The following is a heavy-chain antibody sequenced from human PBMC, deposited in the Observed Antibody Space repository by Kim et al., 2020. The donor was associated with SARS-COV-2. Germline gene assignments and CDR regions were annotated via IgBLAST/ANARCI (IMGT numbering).Heavy chain of an antibody. CDR3: ARADIVVVPAAIYYYGMDV. CDR1: GGTFSSYA. J-gene: IGHJ6*02. D-gene: IGHD2-2*01. Sequence: SVKVSCKASGGTFSSYAISWVRQAPGQGLEWMGGIIPIFGTANYAQKFQGRVTITADESTSTAYMELSSLRSEDTAVYYCARADIVVVPAAIYYYGMDVWGQGTTVTVSS. V-gene: IGHV1-69*13. CDR2: IIPIFGTA.